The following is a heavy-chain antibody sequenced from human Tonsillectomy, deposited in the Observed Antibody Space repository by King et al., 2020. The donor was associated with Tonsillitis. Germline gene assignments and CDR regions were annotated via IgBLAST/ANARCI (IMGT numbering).Heavy chain of an antibody. CDR2: ISGSGGST. Sequence: VQLVESGGGLVQPGGSLRLSCAASGFTFSSYAMSWVRQAPGKGLEWVSGISGSGGSTFYADSVKGRFTISRDNSKNTLYLQMNSLRVEDTAVYYCAKGDTGMVTPDYWGQGTLVTVSS. CDR3: AKGDTGMVTPDY. CDR1: GFTFSSYA. D-gene: IGHD5-18*01. J-gene: IGHJ4*02. V-gene: IGHV3-23*04.